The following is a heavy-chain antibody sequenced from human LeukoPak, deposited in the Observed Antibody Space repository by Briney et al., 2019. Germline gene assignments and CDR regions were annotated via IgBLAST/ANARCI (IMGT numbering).Heavy chain of an antibody. CDR1: GFTFDDYA. D-gene: IGHD6-19*01. Sequence: QAGGSLRLSCAASGFTFDDYAMHWVRQAPGKGLQWVSGFCWNRGSIGYADSVKGRFTISRDNAKNSLYLQMNSLRAEDMALYYCAKSHVWRLQDSSGDAFDIWGQGTMVTVSS. CDR2: FCWNRGSI. V-gene: IGHV3-9*03. CDR3: AKSHVWRLQDSSGDAFDI. J-gene: IGHJ3*02.